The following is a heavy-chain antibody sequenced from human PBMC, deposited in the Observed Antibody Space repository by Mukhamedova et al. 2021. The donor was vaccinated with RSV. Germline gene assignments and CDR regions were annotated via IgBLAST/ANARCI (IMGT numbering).Heavy chain of an antibody. D-gene: IGHD3-3*02. J-gene: IGHJ4*02. CDR3: ANRGHSIVYFHY. V-gene: IGHV3-23*01. Sequence: STFYADSVKGRFTISRDNSKNTMYLQMNSLRAEDTALDYCANRGHSIVYFHYWGQGILGTVRS. CDR2: ST.